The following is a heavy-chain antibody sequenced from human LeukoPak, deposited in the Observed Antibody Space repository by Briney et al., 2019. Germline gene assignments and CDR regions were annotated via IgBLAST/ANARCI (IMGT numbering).Heavy chain of an antibody. Sequence: SQTLSLTCTVSGGSISSGGYYWSWIRQPPGKGLEWIGYIYHSGSTYYNPSLKSRVTISVDRSKNQFSLKLSSVTAADTAVYYCAREASDYYDSSGYPSHDAFDIWGQGTMVTVSS. CDR3: AREASDYYDSSGYPSHDAFDI. V-gene: IGHV4-30-2*01. CDR2: IYHSGST. CDR1: GGSISSGGYY. J-gene: IGHJ3*02. D-gene: IGHD3-22*01.